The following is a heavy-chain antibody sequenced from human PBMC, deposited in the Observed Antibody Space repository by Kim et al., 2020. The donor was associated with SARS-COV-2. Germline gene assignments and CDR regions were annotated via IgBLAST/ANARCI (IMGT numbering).Heavy chain of an antibody. Sequence: SVKVSCKASGGTFSSYAISWVRQAPGQGLEWMGGIIPIFGTANYAQKFQGRVTITADESTSTAYMELSSLRSEDTAVYYCARGFYGSGSYYNPYFDYWGQGTLVTVSS. V-gene: IGHV1-69*13. CDR1: GGTFSSYA. CDR3: ARGFYGSGSYYNPYFDY. CDR2: IIPIFGTA. J-gene: IGHJ4*02. D-gene: IGHD3-10*01.